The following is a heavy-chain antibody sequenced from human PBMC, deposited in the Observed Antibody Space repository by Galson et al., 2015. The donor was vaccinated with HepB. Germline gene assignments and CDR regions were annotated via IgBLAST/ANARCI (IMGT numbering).Heavy chain of an antibody. V-gene: IGHV1-3*04. CDR1: GYSFTTYA. CDR3: ARDDCSTTSCYLVRWFDP. CDR2: INTGSGDA. J-gene: IGHJ5*02. Sequence: SVKVSCKASGYSFTTYAMQWVRQAPGQGPEWMGWINTGSGDAQYSRRFKDRVTITTDPPASTVYMELRSLRSEDTAIYYCARDDCSTTSCYLVRWFDPWGQGTLVTVSS. D-gene: IGHD2-2*01.